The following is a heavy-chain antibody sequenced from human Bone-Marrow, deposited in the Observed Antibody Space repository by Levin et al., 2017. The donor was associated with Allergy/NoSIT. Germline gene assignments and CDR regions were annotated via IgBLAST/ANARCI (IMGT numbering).Heavy chain of an antibody. CDR2: VSSGSST. CDR1: GFTFGSYA. CDR3: AKGRYSGSWGGGDY. Sequence: GGSLRLSCAASGFTFGSYAMTWVRQAPGKGLEWVSTVSSGSSTYYADSVKGRFTIFRDNSKNTLWLQMNSLRAEDTAVYHCAKGRYSGSWGGGDYWGQGTLVTVSS. J-gene: IGHJ4*02. V-gene: IGHV3-23*05. D-gene: IGHD6-13*01.